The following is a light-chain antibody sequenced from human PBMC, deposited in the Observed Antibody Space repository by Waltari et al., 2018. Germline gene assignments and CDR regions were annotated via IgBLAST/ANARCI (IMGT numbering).Light chain of an antibody. J-gene: IGLJ2*01. Sequence: QSALTQPPSASGSPVQSVTISCTGTSSDAGGDNYVSWYQQHPGKAHKLMIYEVSKRPSGVPDRFSGSKSGNTASLTVSGLQAEDEADYYCSSYAGSNNSNVVFGGGTKLTVL. CDR1: SSDAGGDNY. CDR3: SSYAGSNNSNVV. CDR2: EVS. V-gene: IGLV2-8*01.